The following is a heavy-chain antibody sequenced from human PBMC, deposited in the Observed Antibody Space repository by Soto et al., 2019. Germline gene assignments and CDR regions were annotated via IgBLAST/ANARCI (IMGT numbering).Heavy chain of an antibody. Sequence: SVKVSCKASGGTFSSHAITWVRQAPGQGLEWMGGIIPIFGTANYAQKFQGRVTITADESTSTAYMELSSLRSEDTAVYYCARDRGPSSGYYPYWFDPWGQGTLVTVSS. CDR1: GGTFSSHA. CDR2: IIPIFGTA. J-gene: IGHJ5*02. CDR3: ARDRGPSSGYYPYWFDP. V-gene: IGHV1-69*13. D-gene: IGHD3-22*01.